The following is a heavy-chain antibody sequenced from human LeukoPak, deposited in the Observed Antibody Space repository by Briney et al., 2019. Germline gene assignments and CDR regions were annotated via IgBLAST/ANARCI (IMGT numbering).Heavy chain of an antibody. CDR3: ARGLISGAYTFDY. CDR2: ISSSGSTI. CDR1: GFTFSSYE. V-gene: IGHV3-48*03. J-gene: IGHJ4*02. Sequence: GGSLRLSCAASGFTFSSYEMNWVRQAPGEGLEWVSYISSSGSTIYYADSVKGRFTISRDNAKNSLYLQMNSLRDEDTAVYYCARGLISGAYTFDYWGRGTLVTVAP. D-gene: IGHD1-26*01.